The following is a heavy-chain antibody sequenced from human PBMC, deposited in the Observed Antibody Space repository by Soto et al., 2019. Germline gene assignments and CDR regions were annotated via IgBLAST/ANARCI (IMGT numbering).Heavy chain of an antibody. CDR2: IYYSGST. Sequence: QVQLQESGPGLVKPSETLSLTCTVSGGSISISNYYWGWIRQPPGKGLEWIGYIYYSGSTYYTPSLKSRVTMSLDRSKNQFSLNLSSVTAADTAVYYCARISSFRADYWGQGTLVTVSS. CDR1: GGSISISNYY. CDR3: ARISSFRADY. V-gene: IGHV4-39*07. J-gene: IGHJ4*02. D-gene: IGHD6-6*01.